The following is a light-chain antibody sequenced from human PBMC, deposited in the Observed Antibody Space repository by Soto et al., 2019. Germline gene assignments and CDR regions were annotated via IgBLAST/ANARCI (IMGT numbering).Light chain of an antibody. CDR2: EVS. CDR1: SSDVGAYNY. V-gene: IGLV2-14*01. Sequence: QSALTQPDSVSGSPGQSITIYCTGTSSDVGAYNYVSWYQQHPGKAPKLMIYEVSNRPSGVSNRFSGSKSGNTASLTISGLQAEDEADYHCSSYTSSSTYVFGTGTKLTVL. CDR3: SSYTSSSTYV. J-gene: IGLJ1*01.